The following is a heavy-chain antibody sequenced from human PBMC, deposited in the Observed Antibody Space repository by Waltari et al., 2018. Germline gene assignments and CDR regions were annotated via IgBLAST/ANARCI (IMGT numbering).Heavy chain of an antibody. CDR2: KWNDGSNE. V-gene: IGHV3-33*01. CDR3: ASQSTTLFDY. J-gene: IGHJ4*02. D-gene: IGHD2-15*01. Sequence: QVQLVESGGGVVQPGRSLRLSCAASGFPFNRFGMHWVRQAPGKGLGWVEVKWNDGSNEYYVDSVKGRFTISRDNSKNTLYLQMNSLRAEDSAVYYCASQSTTLFDYWGQGTLVTVSS. CDR1: GFPFNRFG.